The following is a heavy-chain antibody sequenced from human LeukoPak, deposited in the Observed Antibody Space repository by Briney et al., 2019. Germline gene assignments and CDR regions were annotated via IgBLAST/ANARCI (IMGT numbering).Heavy chain of an antibody. V-gene: IGHV3-21*01. CDR1: GFTFSSYI. CDR2: ISSSSAYI. D-gene: IGHD6-19*01. J-gene: IGHJ4*02. Sequence: GGSLRLSCAASGFTFSSYIMNWVRQAPGKGPEWVSSISSSSAYIYYADSVKGRFTISRDNAKSSLFLQMNSLRDEDTAVYYCATSSIALAGMVDYWGQGTLVTVSS. CDR3: ATSSIALAGMVDY.